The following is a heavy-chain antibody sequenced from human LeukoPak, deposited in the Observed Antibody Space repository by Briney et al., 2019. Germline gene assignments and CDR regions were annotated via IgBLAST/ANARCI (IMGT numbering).Heavy chain of an antibody. V-gene: IGHV4-34*01. D-gene: IGHD6-6*01. J-gene: IGHJ4*02. CDR1: GGSFSGYY. CDR3: ARRIAPRRIFGY. CDR2: INHSGST. Sequence: SETLSLTCAVYGGSFSGYYWSWIRQPPGKGLEWIGEINHSGSTNYNPALKSRGTISVDTSKNQFSLKLSSVTAADTAVYYCARRIAPRRIFGYWGQGTLVTVSS.